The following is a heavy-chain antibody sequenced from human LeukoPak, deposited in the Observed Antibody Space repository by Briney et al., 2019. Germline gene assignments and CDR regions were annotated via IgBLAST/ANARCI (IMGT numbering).Heavy chain of an antibody. V-gene: IGHV4-34*01. J-gene: IGHJ4*02. Sequence: SETLPLTCAVYGGSFSGYYWSWIRQPPGEGLEWIGEINHSGSTNYNPSLKSRVTISVDTSKNQFSLKLSSVTAADTAVYYCARKEYSYGSPFDYWGQGTLVTVSS. CDR2: INHSGST. CDR1: GGSFSGYY. D-gene: IGHD5-18*01. CDR3: ARKEYSYGSPFDY.